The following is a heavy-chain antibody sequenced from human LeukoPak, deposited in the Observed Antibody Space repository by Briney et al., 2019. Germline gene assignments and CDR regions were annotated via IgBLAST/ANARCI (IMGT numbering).Heavy chain of an antibody. CDR2: IYTSGSI. CDR3: ARDRITIFGVVPNDAFDI. Sequence: PSETLSLTCAVSNGSISTYYWNWIRQPAGKGLEWIGRIYTSGSIRYNPSLKSRVTMSVDTSKNQFSLKLNSVTAADAAVYYCARDRITIFGVVPNDAFDIWGQGTMVTVSS. V-gene: IGHV4-4*07. J-gene: IGHJ3*02. D-gene: IGHD3-3*01. CDR1: NGSISTYY.